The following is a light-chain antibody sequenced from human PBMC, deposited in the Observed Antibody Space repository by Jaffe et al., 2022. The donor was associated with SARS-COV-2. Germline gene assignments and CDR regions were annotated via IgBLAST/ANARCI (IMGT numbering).Light chain of an antibody. J-gene: IGKJ4*01. V-gene: IGKV3-20*01. CDR2: GAS. Sequence: EIVLTQSPGTLSLSPGEGATLFCRASQSVRSSYLAWYQQKPGQAPRLLIYGASSRATGIPDRFSGSGSGTDFTLTISRLEPEDFAVYYCQQFGSSPLTFGGGTKVEIK. CDR3: QQFGSSPLT. CDR1: QSVRSSY.